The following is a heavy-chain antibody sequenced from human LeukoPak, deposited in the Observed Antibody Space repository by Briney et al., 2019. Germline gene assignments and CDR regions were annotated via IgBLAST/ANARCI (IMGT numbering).Heavy chain of an antibody. D-gene: IGHD5-12*01. Sequence: SETLSLTCTVSGGSISSGGYYWSWIRQHPGKGLEWIGYIYYSGSTYYNPSLKSRVTISVDTSKNQFSLKLSCVTAADTAVYYCAREPGLPAYYYYGMDVWGQGTTVTVSS. J-gene: IGHJ6*02. CDR3: AREPGLPAYYYYGMDV. CDR1: GGSISSGGYY. CDR2: IYYSGST. V-gene: IGHV4-31*03.